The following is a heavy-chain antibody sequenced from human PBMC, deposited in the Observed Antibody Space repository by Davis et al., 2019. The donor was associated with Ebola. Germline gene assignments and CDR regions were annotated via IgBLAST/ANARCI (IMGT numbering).Heavy chain of an antibody. CDR2: IGSSGTTI. J-gene: IGHJ4*02. Sequence: PGGSLRLSCVASGFTFSDYYMTWIRQAPGKGLEWVSYIGSSGTTISYADSVKGRFTISRDNAKNSLYLQMNSLRAEDTAIYYCAVATLMTSDYWGRGALVTVSS. V-gene: IGHV3-11*01. CDR1: GFTFSDYY. D-gene: IGHD2-15*01. CDR3: AVATLMTSDY.